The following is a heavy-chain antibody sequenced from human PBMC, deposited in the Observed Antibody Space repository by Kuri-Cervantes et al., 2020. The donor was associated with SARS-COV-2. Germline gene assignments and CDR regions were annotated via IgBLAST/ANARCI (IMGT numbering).Heavy chain of an antibody. Sequence: GSLRLSCAVSGGSISSSNWWSWVRQPPGKGLEWIGEIYHSGSTNYNPSLKSRVTISVDKSKNQFSLKLSSVTAADTAVYYCARVRDCSSTSCYLPRANWFDPWGQGTLVTVSS. J-gene: IGHJ5*02. D-gene: IGHD2-2*01. CDR1: GGSISSSNW. CDR3: ARVRDCSSTSCYLPRANWFDP. V-gene: IGHV4-4*02. CDR2: IYHSGST.